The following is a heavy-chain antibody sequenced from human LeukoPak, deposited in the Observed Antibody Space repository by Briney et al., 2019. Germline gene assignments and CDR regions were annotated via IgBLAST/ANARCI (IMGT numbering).Heavy chain of an antibody. D-gene: IGHD3-22*01. CDR2: ISSSGSST. CDR1: GFTFSDFY. Sequence: GGPLRLSCAASGFTFSDFYMSWIRQAPGKGLEWISYISSSGSSTNYADSVKGRFTISRDNAKNSLYLQMNNLRAEDTAVYYCARDLIHRSGEADYWGQGTLATVPS. J-gene: IGHJ4*02. V-gene: IGHV3-11*05. CDR3: ARDLIHRSGEADY.